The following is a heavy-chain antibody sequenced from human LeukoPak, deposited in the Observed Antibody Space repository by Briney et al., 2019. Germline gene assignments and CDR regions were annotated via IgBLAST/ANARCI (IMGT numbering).Heavy chain of an antibody. CDR2: INPSFNPGPDIT. V-gene: IGHV1-46*01. J-gene: IGHJ4*02. D-gene: IGHD1-26*01. CDR3: ARAWESIAGYYFDY. Sequence: GASVKLSCKASGYTFSSYHIHWVRQAPGQGLEWRGKINPSFNPGPDITTYAQKFQGRVTMTRDTSTNTVYMELNSLEDTAVYYCARAWESIAGYYFDYWGQGTLVTVSS. CDR1: GYTFSSYH.